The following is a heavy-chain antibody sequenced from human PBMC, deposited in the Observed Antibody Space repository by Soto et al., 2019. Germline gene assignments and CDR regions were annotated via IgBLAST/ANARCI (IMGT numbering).Heavy chain of an antibody. CDR1: GGTFSSYV. CDR2: IIPMYGTV. J-gene: IGHJ5*02. V-gene: IGHV1-69*06. CDR3: ARDLGGCSGGSCRYNWFDP. Sequence: QVQLVQSGAEVKKPGSSVNVSCTASGGTFSSYVISWVRQAPGQGPEWMGGIIPMYGTVNYAQKFQDRVTIIADTSTSTAYMELSSLRSEDTAVYYCARDLGGCSGGSCRYNWFDPWGQGTLVTVSS. D-gene: IGHD2-15*01.